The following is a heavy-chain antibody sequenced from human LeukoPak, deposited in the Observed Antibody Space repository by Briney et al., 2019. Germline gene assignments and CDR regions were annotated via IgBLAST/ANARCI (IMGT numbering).Heavy chain of an antibody. J-gene: IGHJ3*02. D-gene: IGHD2-2*02. CDR1: GFTFSDYY. Sequence: GGSLRLSCAASGFTFSDYYMSWIRQAPGKGLEWVSYISSSGSTIYYADSVKGRFTISRDNAKNSLYLQMNSLRAEDTAVYYCARKYCSSTSCYRAFDIWGQGTMVTVSS. CDR2: ISSSGSTI. CDR3: ARKYCSSTSCYRAFDI. V-gene: IGHV3-11*04.